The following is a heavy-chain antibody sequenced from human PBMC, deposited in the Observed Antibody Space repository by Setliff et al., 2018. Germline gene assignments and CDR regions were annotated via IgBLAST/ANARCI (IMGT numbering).Heavy chain of an antibody. CDR2: IYHSGTT. CDR3: AKGGGRYHSDS. V-gene: IGHV4-4*02. J-gene: IGHJ4*02. D-gene: IGHD1-1*01. Sequence: TLSLTCAVSGGSISSPNWWNWVRQPPGKGLEWIGEIYHSGTTNYNPSLKSRVTMSVDKSRNQFSLKMTSMTAADTAVYYCAKGGGRYHSDSWGQGILVPVSS. CDR1: GGSISSPNW.